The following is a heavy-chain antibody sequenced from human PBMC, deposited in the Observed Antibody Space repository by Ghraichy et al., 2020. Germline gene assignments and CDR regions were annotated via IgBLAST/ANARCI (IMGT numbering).Heavy chain of an antibody. D-gene: IGHD1-7*01. CDR2: ISGSGGST. V-gene: IGHV3-23*01. Sequence: GGSLRLSCAASGFTFSSYAMSWVRQAPGKGLEWVSAISGSGGSTYYADSVKGRFTISRDNSKNTLYLQMNSLRAEDTAVYYCAKDEELAVPTYYYYGMDVWGQGTTVTVSS. CDR3: AKDEELAVPTYYYYGMDV. CDR1: GFTFSSYA. J-gene: IGHJ6*02.